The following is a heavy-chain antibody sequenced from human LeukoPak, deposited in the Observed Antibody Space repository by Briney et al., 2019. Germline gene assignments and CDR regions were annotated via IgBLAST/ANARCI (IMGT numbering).Heavy chain of an antibody. V-gene: IGHV3-23*01. CDR3: AKATMIVVAGGPAFDI. D-gene: IGHD3-22*01. CDR1: GFTFSSYA. Sequence: GGSLRLSCAASGFTFSSYAMSWVRQAPGKGLEWVSAISGSGGSTYYADSVKGRFTISRDNSKNTLYLQMNSLRAEDTAVYYCAKATMIVVAGGPAFDIWGQGTMVTVSS. J-gene: IGHJ3*02. CDR2: ISGSGGST.